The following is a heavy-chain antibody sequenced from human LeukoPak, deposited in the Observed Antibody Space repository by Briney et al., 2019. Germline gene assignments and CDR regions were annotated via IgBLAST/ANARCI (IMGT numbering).Heavy chain of an antibody. Sequence: KSGGSLRLSCAASGFTFSSYSMNWVRQAPGKWLEWVSSISSSSSYIYYADSVKGRFTISRDNAKNSLYLQMNSLRAEDTAVYYCARDWAHEGDAFDIWGQGTMVTVSS. CDR2: ISSSSSYI. J-gene: IGHJ3*02. D-gene: IGHD3-16*01. V-gene: IGHV3-21*01. CDR3: ARDWAHEGDAFDI. CDR1: GFTFSSYS.